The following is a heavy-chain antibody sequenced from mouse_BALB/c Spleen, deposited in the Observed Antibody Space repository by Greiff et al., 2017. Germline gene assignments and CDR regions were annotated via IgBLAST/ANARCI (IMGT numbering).Heavy chain of an antibody. D-gene: IGHD3-2*01. CDR3: ARSGDSSGYHFDY. Sequence: QVQLKQSGPELVKPGASVKISCKASGYAFSSSWMNWVKQRPGQGLEWIGRIYPGDGDTNYNGKFKGKATLTADKSSSTAYMQLSSLTSVDSAVYFCARSGDSSGYHFDYWGQGTTLTVSS. V-gene: IGHV1-82*01. J-gene: IGHJ2*01. CDR1: GYAFSSSW. CDR2: IYPGDGDT.